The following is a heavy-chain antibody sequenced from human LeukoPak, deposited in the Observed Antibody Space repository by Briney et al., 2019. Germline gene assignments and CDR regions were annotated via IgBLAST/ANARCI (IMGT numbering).Heavy chain of an antibody. CDR2: INQDGNEK. J-gene: IGHJ6*03. D-gene: IGHD1-7*01. CDR1: GFTFTTYW. CDR3: ARTNSQARDYYYYMDV. V-gene: IGHV3-7*01. Sequence: GGSLRLSCAASGFTFTTYWMSWVRQAPGQGLEWVANINQDGNEKYYVDSVKGRFTMSRDNAKNSLYLQMNSLRAGDTAVYYCARTNSQARDYYYYMDVWGKGTTVTVSS.